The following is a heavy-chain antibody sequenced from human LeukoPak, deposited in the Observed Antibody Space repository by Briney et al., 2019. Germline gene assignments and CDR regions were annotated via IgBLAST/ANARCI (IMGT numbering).Heavy chain of an antibody. D-gene: IGHD2-2*01. CDR1: GFTFSSYS. Sequence: GGSLRLSCAASGFTFSSYSMNWVRQAPGKGLGWVSYISNSGYTIFYADSVKGRFTISRDNAKNSLYLQMNSLRDEDTAVYYCARDLTVVVPAALYWGRGTLVTVSS. J-gene: IGHJ4*02. V-gene: IGHV3-48*02. CDR3: ARDLTVVVPAALY. CDR2: ISNSGYTI.